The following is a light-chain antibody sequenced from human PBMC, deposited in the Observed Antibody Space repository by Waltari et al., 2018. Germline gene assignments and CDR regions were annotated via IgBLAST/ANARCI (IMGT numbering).Light chain of an antibody. Sequence: TVMTQSPATLSPFPGERVTLSCGASQSISSHLAWYQQKPGQPPRLVIYSASSRATGVPVRFSGSGSGTDFTLTISSLQSEDFAVYYCQQYNNWPLTFGGGTKVEL. CDR3: QQYNNWPLT. V-gene: IGKV3-15*01. CDR1: QSISSH. CDR2: SAS. J-gene: IGKJ4*01.